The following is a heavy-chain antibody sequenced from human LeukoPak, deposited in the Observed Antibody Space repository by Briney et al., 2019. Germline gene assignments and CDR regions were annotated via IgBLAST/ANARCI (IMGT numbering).Heavy chain of an antibody. Sequence: GGSLRLSCAASGFTFSSYSMNWVRQAPGKGLEWVSSISSSSSYIYYADSLKGRFTISRDNAKNSLYLQMNSLRAEDTAVYYCASGDYGDYAIYWGQGTLVTVSS. D-gene: IGHD4-17*01. CDR2: ISSSSSYI. CDR1: GFTFSSYS. V-gene: IGHV3-21*01. J-gene: IGHJ4*02. CDR3: ASGDYGDYAIY.